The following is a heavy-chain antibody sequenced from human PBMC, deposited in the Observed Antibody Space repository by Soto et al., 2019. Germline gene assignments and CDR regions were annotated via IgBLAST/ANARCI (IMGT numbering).Heavy chain of an antibody. V-gene: IGHV3-33*01. CDR3: AREAAAGTDPSSYYYYMDV. Sequence: QVQLVESGGGVVQPGRSLRLSCAASGFTFSSYGMHWVRQAPGKGLERVAVIWHDGSNKYYADSVKGRFTISRDNSKNTLYLQMNSLRAEDTAVYYCAREAAAGTDPSSYYYYMDVWGKGSTVTVSS. CDR2: IWHDGSNK. J-gene: IGHJ6*03. CDR1: GFTFSSYG. D-gene: IGHD6-13*01.